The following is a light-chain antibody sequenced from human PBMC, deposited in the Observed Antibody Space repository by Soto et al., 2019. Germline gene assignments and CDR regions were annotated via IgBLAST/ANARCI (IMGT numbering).Light chain of an antibody. CDR2: DVS. CDR1: QSINRW. V-gene: IGKV1-5*01. J-gene: IGKJ2*01. CDR3: QQYNAYYT. Sequence: DTRMTQSPPTLPASVGDRVTITCRASQSINRWLAWYQQKPGEAPNLLIYDVSTLHSGVPSRFSGSGSETEFTLTITSLQPDDFATYYCQQYNAYYTFGQGTKVE.